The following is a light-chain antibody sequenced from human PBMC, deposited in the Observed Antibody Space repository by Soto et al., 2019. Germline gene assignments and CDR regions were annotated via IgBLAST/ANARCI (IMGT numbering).Light chain of an antibody. CDR3: QQSYTTPYT. Sequence: DIQMTQSPSSLSASVGDRVTITCRAGQSISSNLNWYQQKPGKAPKLLIYTTSSLQSGVPTRFSGSASGTDFTLTISSLQPEDFATYYCQQSYTTPYTFGQGTKLEIK. V-gene: IGKV1-39*01. CDR2: TTS. CDR1: QSISSN. J-gene: IGKJ2*01.